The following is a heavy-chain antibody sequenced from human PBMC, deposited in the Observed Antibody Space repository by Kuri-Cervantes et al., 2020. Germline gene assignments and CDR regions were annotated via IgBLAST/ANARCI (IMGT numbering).Heavy chain of an antibody. Sequence: GESLKISCAASGFTFSSYDMHWVRQATGKGLEWVSAIGTAGDTYYPGSVKGRFTISRENAKNSLYLQMNSLRAEDTAVYYCARVSGYILRAYGMDVWGQGTTVTVSS. D-gene: IGHD1-1*01. CDR1: GFTFSSYD. CDR2: IGTAGDT. J-gene: IGHJ6*02. V-gene: IGHV3-13*01. CDR3: ARVSGYILRAYGMDV.